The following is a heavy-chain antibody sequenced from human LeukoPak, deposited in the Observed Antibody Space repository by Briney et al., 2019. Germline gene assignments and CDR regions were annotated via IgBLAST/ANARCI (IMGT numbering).Heavy chain of an antibody. CDR1: GGSISSSSYY. D-gene: IGHD5-12*01. Sequence: SETLSLTCTVSGGSISSSSYYWGWIRQPSGKGLEWIGSIYYSGSTYYNPSLKSRVTISVDTSKNQFSLKLSPVTAADTAVYYCARRRSGYSGYGRFYFDYWGQGTLVTVSS. V-gene: IGHV4-39*07. CDR3: ARRRSGYSGYGRFYFDY. J-gene: IGHJ4*02. CDR2: IYYSGST.